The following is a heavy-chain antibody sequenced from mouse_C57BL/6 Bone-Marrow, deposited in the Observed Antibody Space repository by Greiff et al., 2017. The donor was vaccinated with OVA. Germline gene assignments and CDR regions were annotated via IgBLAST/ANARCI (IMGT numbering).Heavy chain of an antibody. V-gene: IGHV1-80*01. J-gene: IGHJ2*01. Sequence: QVQLQQSGAELVKPGASVKISCKASGYAFSSYWMNWVKQRTGKGLEWIGQIYPGDGDTNYNGKFKGKATLTADKSSSTAYMQLSSLTSEDSAVYFCAREGYYGSPYYWGQGTTLTVSS. CDR1: GYAFSSYW. CDR3: AREGYYGSPYY. D-gene: IGHD1-1*01. CDR2: IYPGDGDT.